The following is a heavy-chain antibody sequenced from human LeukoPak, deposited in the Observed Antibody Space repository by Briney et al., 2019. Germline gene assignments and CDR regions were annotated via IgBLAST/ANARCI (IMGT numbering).Heavy chain of an antibody. CDR3: ASRIVGATSAFDI. J-gene: IGHJ3*02. D-gene: IGHD1-26*01. V-gene: IGHV1-2*02. CDR2: INPNSGGT. Sequence: ASVKASCKASGYTFTGYYMHWVRQAPGQGLEWMGWINPNSGGTNYAQKFQGRVTMTRDTSISTAYMELSRLRSDDTAVYYCASRIVGATSAFDIWGQGTMVTVSS. CDR1: GYTFTGYY.